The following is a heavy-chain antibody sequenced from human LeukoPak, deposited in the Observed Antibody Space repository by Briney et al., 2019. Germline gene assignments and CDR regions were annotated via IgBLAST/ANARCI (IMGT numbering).Heavy chain of an antibody. D-gene: IGHD3-22*01. CDR1: GYTFTSYY. CDR3: ARDSGYYDSSGYYPFEY. J-gene: IGHJ4*02. Sequence: ASVKVSCKASGYTFTSYYMHWVRQAPGQGLEWMGIINPSGGSTSYAQKFQGRVTITADESTSTAYMELSSLRSEDTAVYYCARDSGYYDSSGYYPFEYWGQETLVTVSS. CDR2: INPSGGST. V-gene: IGHV1-46*01.